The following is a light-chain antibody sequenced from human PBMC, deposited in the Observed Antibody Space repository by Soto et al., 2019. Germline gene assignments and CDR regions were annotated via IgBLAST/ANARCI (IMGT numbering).Light chain of an antibody. CDR2: SAY. V-gene: IGKV1-6*01. CDR3: QQRSHWPT. CDR1: QDIGNK. Sequence: ASQMTQSPSSLSASVGDRVTITCRASQDIGNKLGWFQQKPGKAPELLIYSAYKLQSGVSSRFSASGSGTDFTLTISSLEPEDFAVYYCQQRSHWPTFGLGTKVDI. J-gene: IGKJ1*01.